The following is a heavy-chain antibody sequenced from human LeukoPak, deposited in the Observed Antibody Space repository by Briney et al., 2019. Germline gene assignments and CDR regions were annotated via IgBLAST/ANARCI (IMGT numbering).Heavy chain of an antibody. CDR2: IKQDGSEI. D-gene: IGHD7-27*01. CDR3: VRDKLTGASRLDY. Sequence: GVPLRLSCAASGFTFSNYWMSWVRQAPGKELEWVANIKQDGSEIYYVDSVKGRFTISRDNAKNSLYLQMNSLRAEDTAVYYCVRDKLTGASRLDYWGQGTLLTVSS. CDR1: GFTFSNYW. V-gene: IGHV3-7*03. J-gene: IGHJ4*02.